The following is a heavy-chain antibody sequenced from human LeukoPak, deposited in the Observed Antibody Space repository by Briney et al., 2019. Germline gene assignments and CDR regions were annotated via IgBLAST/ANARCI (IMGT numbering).Heavy chain of an antibody. CDR3: ARAVRDYGNYAAGGAFDI. J-gene: IGHJ3*02. Sequence: PSQTLSLTCTVSGGSISSYYWSWIRQPPGKGLEWIGYIYYSGSTNYNPSLKSRVTISVDTSKNQFSLKLSSVTAADTAVYYCARAVRDYGNYAAGGAFDIWGQGTMVTVSS. CDR1: GGSISSYY. V-gene: IGHV4-59*01. D-gene: IGHD4-11*01. CDR2: IYYSGST.